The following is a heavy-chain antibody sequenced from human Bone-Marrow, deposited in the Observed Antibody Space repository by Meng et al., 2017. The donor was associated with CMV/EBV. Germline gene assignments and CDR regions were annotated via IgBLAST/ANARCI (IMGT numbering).Heavy chain of an antibody. CDR2: ITGSGGTT. V-gene: IGHV3-23*01. CDR3: AKDGFMTTVFSFSY. J-gene: IGHJ4*02. Sequence: SGFTFSSFAMSWVRQAPGKGLQWVAAITGSGGTTYYADSVKDRFTISRDNSKNTLYLQMSSLRAEDTAIYYCAKDGFMTTVFSFSYWGQGTLVTVS. CDR1: GFTFSSFA. D-gene: IGHD4-17*01.